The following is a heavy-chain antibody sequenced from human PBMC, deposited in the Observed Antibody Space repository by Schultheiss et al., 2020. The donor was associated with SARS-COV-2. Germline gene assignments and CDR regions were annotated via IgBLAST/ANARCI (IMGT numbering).Heavy chain of an antibody. D-gene: IGHD1-26*01. V-gene: IGHV1-3*01. CDR3: AVGLVWSFDY. CDR2: INAGNGNT. Sequence: ASVKVSCKASGGTFSSYAISWVRQAPGQGLEWMGGINAGNGNTKYSQKFQGRVTITRDTSASTAYMELSSLRSEDTAVYYCAVGLVWSFDYWGQGTLVTVSS. CDR1: GGTFSSYA. J-gene: IGHJ4*02.